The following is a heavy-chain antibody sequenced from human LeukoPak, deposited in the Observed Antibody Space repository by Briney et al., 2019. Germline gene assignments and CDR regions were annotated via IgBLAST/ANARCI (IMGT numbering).Heavy chain of an antibody. V-gene: IGHV1-69*13. Sequence: SVKVSCXASGGTFSTYAIGWVRQAPGQGLEWMGGIIPIFGTANYARKFQGRVTITADESTSTAYMELSSLRSEDTAVYYCVGVSRTTMVRGIITFDSWGQGTLVTVSS. J-gene: IGHJ4*02. CDR3: VGVSRTTMVRGIITFDS. D-gene: IGHD3-10*01. CDR2: IIPIFGTA. CDR1: GGTFSTYA.